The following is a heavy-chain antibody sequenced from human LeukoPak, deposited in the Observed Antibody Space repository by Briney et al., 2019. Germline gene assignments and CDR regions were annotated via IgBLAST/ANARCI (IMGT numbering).Heavy chain of an antibody. CDR1: GYSFTSYG. J-gene: IGHJ2*01. CDR3: ARETHYYDSSGYRHWYFDL. D-gene: IGHD3-22*01. CDR2: ITPYTGKT. V-gene: IGHV1-18*01. Sequence: ASVKVSCKASGYSFTSYGVTWVRQAPGQGLEWMGGITPYTGKTNHAQHLQARVTMTADTSTSTAYVELRSLRSDDTAVYYCARETHYYDSSGYRHWYFDLWGRGTLVTVSS.